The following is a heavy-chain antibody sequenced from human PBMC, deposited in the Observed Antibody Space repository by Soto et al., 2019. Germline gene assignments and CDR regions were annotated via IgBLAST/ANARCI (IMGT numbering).Heavy chain of an antibody. V-gene: IGHV3-33*03. J-gene: IGHJ2*01. CDR2: IWYDGSKK. CDR1: GFTFSSYG. CDR3: ARFRGSSITGSLDL. D-gene: IGHD2-2*01. Sequence: QVHLVESGGGVVQPGRSLRLSCAASGFTFSSYGMHWVRQAPGKGLEWVAVIWYDGSKKYYADSVTGRFTISRDNSKNTLFFQMNSLRAEDTAVYYCARFRGSSITGSLDLWGRGTLVTVSS.